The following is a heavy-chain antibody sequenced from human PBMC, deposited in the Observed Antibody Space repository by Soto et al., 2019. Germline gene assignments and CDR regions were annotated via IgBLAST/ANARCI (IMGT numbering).Heavy chain of an antibody. J-gene: IGHJ4*02. V-gene: IGHV3-7*01. Sequence: GGSLRLSCVASRFTFSGYWMSWVRQAPGKGLEWVANIKQDGSEKNYVDSVSGRVTISRDNAKNSLYLQMNSLRAEDTAVYYCARDWGAVAATLDYWGQGTLVTVSS. CDR1: RFTFSGYW. CDR3: ARDWGAVAATLDY. CDR2: IKQDGSEK. D-gene: IGHD6-19*01.